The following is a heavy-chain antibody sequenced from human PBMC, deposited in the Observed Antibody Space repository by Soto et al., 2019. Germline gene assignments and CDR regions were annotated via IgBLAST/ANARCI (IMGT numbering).Heavy chain of an antibody. J-gene: IGHJ4*02. V-gene: IGHV2-5*02. D-gene: IGHD3-3*01. Sequence: QITLNESGPTVVRPTETLTLTCRFSGFSLTTSGVGVSWSRQSPGKAPEWLALIYWEDDKRYSASLKSRLTITKDTSKNQVVLTVSDLDPTDTATYYCAHRVLRTVFGLVTTTAIYFDFWGQGTPVAVSS. CDR3: AHRVLRTVFGLVTTTAIYFDF. CDR1: GFSLTTSGVG. CDR2: IYWEDDK.